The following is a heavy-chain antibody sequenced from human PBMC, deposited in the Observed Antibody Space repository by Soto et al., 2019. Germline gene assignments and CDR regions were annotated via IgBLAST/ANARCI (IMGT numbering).Heavy chain of an antibody. CDR1: GGSISSSSYY. J-gene: IGHJ4*02. D-gene: IGHD3-10*01. Sequence: SETLSLTCTVSGGSISSSSYYWGWIRQPPGKGLEWIGSIYYSGSTYYNPSLKSRVTISVDTSKNQFSLKLSSVTAADTAVYYCARRGEVLRWGQGTLVTVSS. CDR3: ARRGEVLR. V-gene: IGHV4-39*01. CDR2: IYYSGST.